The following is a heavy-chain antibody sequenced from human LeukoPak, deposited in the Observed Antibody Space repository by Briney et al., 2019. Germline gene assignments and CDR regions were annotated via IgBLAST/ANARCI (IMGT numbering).Heavy chain of an antibody. D-gene: IGHD3-22*01. Sequence: SETLSLTCTVSGGSISSYYWSWIRQPPGKGLEWVGYIFYSGSTNYNPSLKSRFTISLDKSKNQISLKLIPLSAAATAVYYCARLVIGDWFDP. CDR3: ARLVIGDWFDP. V-gene: IGHV4-59*08. J-gene: IGHJ5*02. CDR1: GGSISSYY. CDR2: IFYSGST.